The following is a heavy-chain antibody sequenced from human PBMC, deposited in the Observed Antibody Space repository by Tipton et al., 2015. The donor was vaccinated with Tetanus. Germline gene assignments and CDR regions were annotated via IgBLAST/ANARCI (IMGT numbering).Heavy chain of an antibody. CDR1: GGSINSGTFY. Sequence: GLVKPSETLSLTCTVSGGSINSGTFYWDWIRQTPGKGLEWIGNIYYNGNTLQTPSLKSRFTMSLDKSKNQFSLKLRFVTAADTAFYYCSRTAVNWFDPWGPGILVTVSS. D-gene: IGHD2-21*02. J-gene: IGHJ5*02. V-gene: IGHV4-39*01. CDR2: IYYNGNT. CDR3: SRTAVNWFDP.